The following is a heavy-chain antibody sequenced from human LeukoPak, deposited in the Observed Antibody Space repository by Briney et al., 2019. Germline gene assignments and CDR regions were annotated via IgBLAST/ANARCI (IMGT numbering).Heavy chain of an antibody. D-gene: IGHD5-18*01. Sequence: SETLSLTCTVSGGSISSYYWSWIRQPPGKGLEWIGYIYYSGNTNCNPSLKSRVTMSVDTSKNQLSLKLSSVTAADTAVYYCARGGRCSYGSFDYWGQGTLITVSS. CDR2: IYYSGNT. CDR1: GGSISSYY. V-gene: IGHV4-59*01. CDR3: ARGGRCSYGSFDY. J-gene: IGHJ4*02.